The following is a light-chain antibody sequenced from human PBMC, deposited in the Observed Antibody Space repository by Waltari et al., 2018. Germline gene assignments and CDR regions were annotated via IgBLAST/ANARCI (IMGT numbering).Light chain of an antibody. J-gene: IGLJ3*02. Sequence: QSALTQPASVSGSPGQSITISCIGTRSDIGAYNYFLCYQQHVGKAPKLMIYDLTKRPSGVFYRFSGSKSGNTASLTISGLQAEDEADYYCSSYTASSTWVFGGGTKLTVL. V-gene: IGLV2-14*01. CDR1: RSDIGAYNY. CDR2: DLT. CDR3: SSYTASSTWV.